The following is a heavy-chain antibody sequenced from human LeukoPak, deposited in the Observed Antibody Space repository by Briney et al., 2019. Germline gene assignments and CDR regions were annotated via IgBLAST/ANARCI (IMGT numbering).Heavy chain of an antibody. CDR2: INAVNGNT. CDR3: ARASTGGYFDY. Sequence: GASVKVSCKASGYTFTSYGIHWVRQAPGQRLEWIGWINAVNGNTKYSQKFQGRVTVTRDTSASTAYMELSSLYSEDTAVYYCARASTGGYFDYWGQGTLVTVSS. D-gene: IGHD3-16*01. V-gene: IGHV1-3*01. J-gene: IGHJ4*02. CDR1: GYTFTSYG.